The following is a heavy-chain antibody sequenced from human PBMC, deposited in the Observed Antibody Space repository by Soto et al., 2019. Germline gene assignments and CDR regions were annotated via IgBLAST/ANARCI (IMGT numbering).Heavy chain of an antibody. Sequence: QVHLVQSGAEVKKPGASVKVSCQASGYTFSSYALHWVRQAPGQSLEWMGWINAGYGNTKYSQKFQGRLTITRDTSATTAYMELISLRFEDTAVYYCAREMYYYDSSGYSHNAFDIWGQGTMVTVSS. V-gene: IGHV1-3*01. CDR2: INAGYGNT. CDR3: AREMYYYDSSGYSHNAFDI. CDR1: GYTFSSYA. D-gene: IGHD3-22*01. J-gene: IGHJ3*02.